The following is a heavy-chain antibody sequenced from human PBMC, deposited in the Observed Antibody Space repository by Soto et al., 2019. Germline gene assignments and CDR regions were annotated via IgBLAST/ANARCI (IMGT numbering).Heavy chain of an antibody. CDR1: GYTFITYG. D-gene: IGHD3-22*01. J-gene: IGHJ4*01. CDR2: ISTYTGNT. V-gene: IGHV1-18*01. Sequence: QVQLVQSGAEVKKPGASVKVSCKASGYTFITYGVSWVRQAPGQGLDWLGWISTYTGNTRYAERLQGRVTMTTDTTTNTAYIELRNLRKDDTAVYYCARGPTDYYDNSANYFLDYWAHGPLVTVSS. CDR3: ARGPTDYYDNSANYFLDY.